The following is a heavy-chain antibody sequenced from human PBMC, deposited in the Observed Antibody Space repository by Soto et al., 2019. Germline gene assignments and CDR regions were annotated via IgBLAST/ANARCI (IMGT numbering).Heavy chain of an antibody. CDR3: TRYFYDSSGYSWFDP. J-gene: IGHJ5*02. D-gene: IGHD3-22*01. CDR1: GFTFSSHA. Sequence: GGSLRLSCTASGFTFSSHAMTWVRQAPGKGLEWVSGLSDSGGSIYYADSVKGRFTISRDNSMNTLYLQMKTLRAEDTAVYYCTRYFYDSSGYSWFDPSGQGNLVTVSS. V-gene: IGHV3-23*01. CDR2: LSDSGGSI.